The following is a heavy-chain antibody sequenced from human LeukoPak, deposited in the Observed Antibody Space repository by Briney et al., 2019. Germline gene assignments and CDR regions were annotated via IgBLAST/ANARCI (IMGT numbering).Heavy chain of an antibody. D-gene: IGHD3-10*01. CDR2: ISGSGGAT. CDR1: GFTFSSYS. Sequence: GGSLRLSCAASGFTFSSYSMTWVRQAPGKGLEWVSVISGSGGATYYADSVKGRFTISRHNSKNTLCLQMSSLRAEDTAVYYCARAAMVRGVDYFDPWGQGTLVTVSS. V-gene: IGHV3-23*01. J-gene: IGHJ4*02. CDR3: ARAAMVRGVDYFDP.